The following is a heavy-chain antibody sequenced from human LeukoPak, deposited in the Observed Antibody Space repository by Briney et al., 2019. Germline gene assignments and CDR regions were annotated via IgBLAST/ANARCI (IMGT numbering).Heavy chain of an antibody. CDR3: ARSYRITMVRGNKAFGI. CDR1: GGSFSGYY. Sequence: SETLSLTCAVYGGSFSGYYWSWIRQPPGKGLEWIGEINHSGSTNYNPSLKSRVTISVDTSKNQFSLKLSSVTAADTAVYYCARSYRITMVRGNKAFGIWGQGTMVTVSS. CDR2: INHSGST. V-gene: IGHV4-34*01. J-gene: IGHJ3*02. D-gene: IGHD3-10*01.